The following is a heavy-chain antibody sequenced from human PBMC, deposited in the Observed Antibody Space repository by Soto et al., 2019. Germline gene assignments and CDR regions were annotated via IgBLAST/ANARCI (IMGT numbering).Heavy chain of an antibody. CDR3: ARDGAARPGTRTDAFDV. CDR2: ISSSGSTI. Sequence: QVQLVESGGGLVKPGGSLRLSCAASGFTFSDYYMSWIRQAPGKGLEWVSYISSSGSTIYYADSVKGRFTISRDNAKNSLYRQMNSQEAVDMAGYYCARDGAARPGTRTDAFDVWGQGTMVTVYS. J-gene: IGHJ3*01. CDR1: GFTFSDYY. D-gene: IGHD6-6*01. V-gene: IGHV3-11*01.